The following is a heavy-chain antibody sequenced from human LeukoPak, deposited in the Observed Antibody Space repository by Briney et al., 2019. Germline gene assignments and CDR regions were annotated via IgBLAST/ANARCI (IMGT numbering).Heavy chain of an antibody. CDR3: ARHEGGSYWYDAFDI. J-gene: IGHJ3*02. D-gene: IGHD1-26*01. CDR2: IYYSGST. Sequence: SETLSLTCTVCGGSISSYYWSWIRQPPGKGLEWIGYIYYSGSTNYNPSLKSRVTISVDTSKNQFSLKLSSVTAADTAVYYCARHEGGSYWYDAFDIWGQGTMVTVSS. V-gene: IGHV4-59*08. CDR1: GGSISSYY.